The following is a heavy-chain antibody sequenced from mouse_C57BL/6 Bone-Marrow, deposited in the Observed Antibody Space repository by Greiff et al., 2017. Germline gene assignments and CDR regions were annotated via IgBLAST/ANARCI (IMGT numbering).Heavy chain of an antibody. CDR3: ARGYSNLYYFDY. Sequence: EVQLVESGPGLVKPSQSLSLTCSVTGYSITSCYYWNWIRQFPGNKLEWMGYISYDGSNNYNPSLKNRISITRDTSKNQFFLKLNSVTTEDTATYYCARGYSNLYYFDYWGQGTTLTVSS. CDR2: ISYDGSN. V-gene: IGHV3-6*01. J-gene: IGHJ2*01. CDR1: GYSITSCYY. D-gene: IGHD2-5*01.